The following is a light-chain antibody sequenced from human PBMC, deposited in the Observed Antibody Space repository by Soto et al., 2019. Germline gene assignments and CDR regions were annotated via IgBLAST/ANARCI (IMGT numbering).Light chain of an antibody. CDR3: MQALQTPCT. V-gene: IGKV2-28*01. Sequence: DIVMPQSPLSLPVTPGEPASISCRSSQSLLHSNGYNYLDWYLQKPGQSPQLLIYLGSNRASGGPDRFSGSGSGTDSTLKISRVEADDLGVYYCMQALQTPCTFGQGTKVESK. CDR1: QSLLHSNGYNY. J-gene: IGKJ1*01. CDR2: LGS.